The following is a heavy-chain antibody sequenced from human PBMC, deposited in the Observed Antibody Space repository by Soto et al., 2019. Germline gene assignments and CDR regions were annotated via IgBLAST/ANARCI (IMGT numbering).Heavy chain of an antibody. CDR1: GGAIGGYY. CDR3: ARHGSDXXWFFFDP. Sequence: PSETLSLTCSLSGGAIGGYYWSWIRQPPGKALEWIGYVSYSGSTDYHPSLKSRVSISIDTSKNQFSLKMISVTAADTAVYYCARHGSDXXWFFFDPWGQGALVTVSS. CDR2: VSYSGST. J-gene: IGHJ5*02. V-gene: IGHV4-59*08. D-gene: IGHD3-10*01.